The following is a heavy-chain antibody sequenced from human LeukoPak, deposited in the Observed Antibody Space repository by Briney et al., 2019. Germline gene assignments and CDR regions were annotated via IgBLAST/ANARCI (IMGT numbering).Heavy chain of an antibody. V-gene: IGHV4-39*07. CDR1: GGSISSSSYY. Sequence: SSETLSLTCTVSGGSISSSSYYWGWIRQPPGKGLEWIGSIYYSGSTYYNPSLKSRVTISVDTSKNQFSLKLSSVTAADTAVYYCARVRGDKGIAVAGTDWFDPWGQGTLVTVSS. CDR3: ARVRGDKGIAVAGTDWFDP. D-gene: IGHD6-19*01. CDR2: IYYSGST. J-gene: IGHJ5*02.